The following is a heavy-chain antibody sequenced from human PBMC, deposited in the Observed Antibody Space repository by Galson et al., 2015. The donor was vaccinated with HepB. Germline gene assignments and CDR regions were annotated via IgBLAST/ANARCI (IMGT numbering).Heavy chain of an antibody. J-gene: IGHJ4*02. CDR3: VRSGDFSGYSSR. Sequence: SLRLSCATSGFTFSGSAIHWVRQASGKGLEWVGRIRSKASSHATAYTASLKGRFTISRDASKNMAYLHMRSLKTDDTAVYYCVRSGDFSGYSSRWGQGTLVTVSS. CDR2: IRSKASSHAT. CDR1: GFTFSGSA. D-gene: IGHD6-13*01. V-gene: IGHV3-73*01.